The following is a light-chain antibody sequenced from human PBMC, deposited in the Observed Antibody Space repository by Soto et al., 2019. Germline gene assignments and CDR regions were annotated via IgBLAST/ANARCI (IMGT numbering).Light chain of an antibody. Sequence: EIVLTQSPGTLSLSPGERATLSCRASQSVSSSYLAWYQQKPGQAPRLLIYGASSRATGIPDRFSGSGSGTDFPVTISRLEPEDFAVYYCLQYGSSPGTFGQGTKLEIK. CDR2: GAS. CDR1: QSVSSSY. J-gene: IGKJ2*02. CDR3: LQYGSSPGT. V-gene: IGKV3-20*01.